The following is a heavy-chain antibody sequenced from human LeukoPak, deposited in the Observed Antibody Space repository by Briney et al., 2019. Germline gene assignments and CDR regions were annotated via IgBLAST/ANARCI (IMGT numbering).Heavy chain of an antibody. CDR2: FYGSGRP. D-gene: IGHD3-22*01. CDR3: ARFSGSSGYYYYFDY. Sequence: SQTLSLTCAVSGGSITSGVYSWSWVRQPAGKGLEWIGRFYGSGRPNYNPSLKSRVTMSVDTSKNQFSLKLSSVTAADTAVYYCARFSGSSGYYYYFDYWGQGTLVTVSS. J-gene: IGHJ4*02. V-gene: IGHV4-61*02. CDR1: GGSITSGVYS.